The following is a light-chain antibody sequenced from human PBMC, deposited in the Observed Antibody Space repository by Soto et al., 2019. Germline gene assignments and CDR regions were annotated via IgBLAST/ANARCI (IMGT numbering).Light chain of an antibody. V-gene: IGKV1-5*01. CDR3: QQYNSYSPNT. CDR2: DAS. Sequence: DIQMTQSPSTLSASVGDRVTITCRASQSISNWLAWYQQKPGKAPKLLIYDASSLESGVPSRFSGSGSGTEFTLTISSLQPDDFATYYCQQYNSYSPNTFGGGTKVEIK. CDR1: QSISNW. J-gene: IGKJ4*01.